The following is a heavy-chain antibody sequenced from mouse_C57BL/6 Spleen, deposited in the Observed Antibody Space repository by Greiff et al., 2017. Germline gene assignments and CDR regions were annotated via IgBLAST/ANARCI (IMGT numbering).Heavy chain of an antibody. CDR2: IDPSDSYT. V-gene: IGHV1-59*01. CDR3: AMTAQALYYFDY. Sequence: VQLQQPGAELVRPGTSVKLSCKASGYTFTSYWMHWVKQRPGQGLEWIGVIDPSDSYTNYNQKFKGKATLTVDTSSSTAYMQLSSLTSEDSAVYYCAMTAQALYYFDYWGQGTTLTVSS. D-gene: IGHD3-2*02. J-gene: IGHJ2*01. CDR1: GYTFTSYW.